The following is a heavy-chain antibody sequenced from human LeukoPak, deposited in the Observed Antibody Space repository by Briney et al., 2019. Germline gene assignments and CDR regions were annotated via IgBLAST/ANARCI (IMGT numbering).Heavy chain of an antibody. D-gene: IGHD6-19*01. CDR1: GGSISSSSYY. V-gene: IGHV4-39*07. CDR3: ARTEAESSGWPFGLLDP. J-gene: IGHJ5*02. Sequence: PSETLSLTCTVSGGSISSSSYYWGWIRQPPGKGLEWIGSIYYSGSTYYNPSLKSRVTISVDTSKNQFSLKLSSVTAADTAVYYCARTEAESSGWPFGLLDPWGQGTLVTVSS. CDR2: IYYSGST.